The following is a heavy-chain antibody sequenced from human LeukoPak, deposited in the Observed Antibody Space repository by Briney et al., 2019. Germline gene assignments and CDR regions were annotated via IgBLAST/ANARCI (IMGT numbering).Heavy chain of an antibody. CDR2: ISGSGGST. Sequence: GGSLRLSCAASGFTFSSYAMSRVRQAPGKGLEWVSAISGSGGSTYYADSVKGRFTISRDNSKNTLYLQMNSLRAEDTAVYYCANTLFYGGSPLDYWGQGTLVTVSS. D-gene: IGHD4-23*01. CDR1: GFTFSSYA. V-gene: IGHV3-23*01. J-gene: IGHJ4*02. CDR3: ANTLFYGGSPLDY.